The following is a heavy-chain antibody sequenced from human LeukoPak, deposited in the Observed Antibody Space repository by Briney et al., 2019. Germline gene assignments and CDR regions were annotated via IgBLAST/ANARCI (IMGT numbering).Heavy chain of an antibody. D-gene: IGHD2-2*01. V-gene: IGHV3-7*01. J-gene: IGHJ6*04. CDR2: IKQDGSEK. CDR3: ARDLTCSSTSCYVADEMDV. Sequence: GGTLRLSCAASGFTFSNYDMSWVRQAPGKGLEWVANIKQDGSEKYYVDSVKGRFTISRDNAKNSLYLQTNSLRAEDTAVYYCARDLTCSSTSCYVADEMDVWGKGTTVTVSS. CDR1: GFTFSNYD.